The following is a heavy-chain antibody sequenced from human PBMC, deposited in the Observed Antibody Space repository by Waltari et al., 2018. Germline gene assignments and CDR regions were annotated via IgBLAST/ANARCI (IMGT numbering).Heavy chain of an antibody. J-gene: IGHJ6*03. Sequence: QVQLVQSGADVKKPGASVKVSCKASGYTFTGYYMHWVRQAPGQGLEWMGWINPNRGGTKYAQKFQGRVTMTRDTSISTAYMELSRLRSDDTAVYYCAREMMTDYCSGGSCQWAYYMDVWGKGTTVTVSS. CDR2: INPNRGGT. CDR1: GYTFTGYY. CDR3: AREMMTDYCSGGSCQWAYYMDV. D-gene: IGHD2-15*01. V-gene: IGHV1-2*02.